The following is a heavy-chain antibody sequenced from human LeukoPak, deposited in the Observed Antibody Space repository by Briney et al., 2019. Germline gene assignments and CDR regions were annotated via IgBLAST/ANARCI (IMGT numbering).Heavy chain of an antibody. CDR3: ARQTGSGLFILP. CDR2: INHSGST. Sequence: PSETLSLTCAVYGGSFSGYYWSWIRQPPREGLEWIGEINHSGSTNYNPSLKSRVTISVDTSKNQFSLKLSSVTAADTAVYYCARQTGSGLFILPGGQGTLVTVSS. CDR1: GGSFSGYY. J-gene: IGHJ4*02. V-gene: IGHV4-34*01. D-gene: IGHD3/OR15-3a*01.